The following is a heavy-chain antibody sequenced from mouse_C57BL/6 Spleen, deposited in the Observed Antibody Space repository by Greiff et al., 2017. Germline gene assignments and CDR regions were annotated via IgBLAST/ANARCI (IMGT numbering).Heavy chain of an antibody. CDR3: ASNPPSSYYFDY. J-gene: IGHJ3*01. CDR2: INPNNGGT. Sequence: EVQLQQSGPELVKPGASVKISCKASGYTFTDYYMNWVKQSHGKSLEWIGDINPNNGGTSYNQKFKGKATLTVDKSSSTAYMELRSLTSEDSAVYYCASNPPSSYYFDYWGQGTLVTVSA. D-gene: IGHD2-12*01. CDR1: GYTFTDYY. V-gene: IGHV1-26*01.